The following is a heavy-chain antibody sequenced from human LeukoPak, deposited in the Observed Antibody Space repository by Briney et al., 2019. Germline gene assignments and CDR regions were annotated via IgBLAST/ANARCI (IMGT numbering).Heavy chain of an antibody. CDR3: AKDIAFRGSYFRWFDP. J-gene: IGHJ5*02. V-gene: IGHV3-9*01. CDR2: ISWNSGSI. D-gene: IGHD1-26*01. Sequence: GGSLRLSCAASRFTFDDYAMHWVRQAPGKGLEWVSGISWNSGSIGYADSVKGRFTISRDNAKNSLYLQMNSLRAEDTALYYCAKDIAFRGSYFRWFDPWGQGTLVTVSS. CDR1: RFTFDDYA.